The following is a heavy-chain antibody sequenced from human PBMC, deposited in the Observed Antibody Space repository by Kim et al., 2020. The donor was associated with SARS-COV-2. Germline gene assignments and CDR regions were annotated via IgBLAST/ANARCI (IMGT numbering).Heavy chain of an antibody. CDR2: VSSTGVYT. CDR1: GFTFTHTA. J-gene: IGHJ6*03. CDR3: TKGGVGHLVHHYYYMDV. Sequence: GGSLRLSCAASGFTFTHTAMSWVRQAPGKGLEWVSAVSSTGVYTYHADSVEGRFTISRDNSRNTLYLQMNSLRADDTAVYFCTKGGVGHLVHHYYYMDVWGKGTTVTVSS. D-gene: IGHD6-6*01. V-gene: IGHV3-23*01.